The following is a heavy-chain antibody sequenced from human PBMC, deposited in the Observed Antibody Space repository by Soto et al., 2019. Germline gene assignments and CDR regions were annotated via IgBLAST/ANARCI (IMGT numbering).Heavy chain of an antibody. CDR1: GFTFSSYA. CDR2: ISGSGGST. CDR3: AKTTTSLKKLSPHPLFGNWFDP. D-gene: IGHD2-2*01. V-gene: IGHV3-23*01. J-gene: IGHJ5*02. Sequence: GGSLRLSCAASGFTFSSYAMSWVRQAPGKGLEWVSAISGSGGSTYYADSVKGRFTISRDNSKNTLYLQMNSLRAEDTAVYYCAKTTTSLKKLSPHPLFGNWFDPWGQGTLVTVSS.